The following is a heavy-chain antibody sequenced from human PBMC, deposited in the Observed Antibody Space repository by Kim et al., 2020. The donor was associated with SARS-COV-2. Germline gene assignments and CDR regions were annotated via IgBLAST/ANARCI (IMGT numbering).Heavy chain of an antibody. V-gene: IGHV3-30*03. CDR3: ARNLVGDTDLGP. CDR2: ISYEGSTQ. Sequence: GGSLRLSCAASGFSFSSHVIHWVRQAPGKGLEWVALISYEGSTQKYTDSVKGRLTVSRDNSKNTLFLQMNSLRPEDTAVYYCARNLVGDTDLGPWGQGTLVTVSS. J-gene: IGHJ5*02. D-gene: IGHD1-26*01. CDR1: GFSFSSHV.